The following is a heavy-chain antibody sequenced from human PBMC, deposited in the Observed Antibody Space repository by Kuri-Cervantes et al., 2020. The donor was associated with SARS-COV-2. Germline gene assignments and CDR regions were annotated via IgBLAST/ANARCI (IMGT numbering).Heavy chain of an antibody. D-gene: IGHD4/OR15-4a*01. Sequence: GGSLRLSCAASGFDFGFRVMSWVRQAPGQGLEWVSSISGGGGDTFFADSVKGRFTISRDNYRRTLYLQMSTLRPEDTAIYYCATTRASAGASGAPNWFDTWGQGTLVTVSS. CDR2: ISGGGGDT. CDR3: ATTRASAGASGAPNWFDT. CDR1: GFDFGFRV. J-gene: IGHJ5*02. V-gene: IGHV3-23*01.